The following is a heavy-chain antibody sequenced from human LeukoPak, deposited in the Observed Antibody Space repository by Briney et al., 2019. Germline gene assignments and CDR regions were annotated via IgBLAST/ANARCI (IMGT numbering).Heavy chain of an antibody. CDR1: GYTFTGYY. V-gene: IGHV1-2*02. D-gene: IGHD6-13*01. CDR3: ARSSRGAVRLPGIAAAGRLYYFDY. CDR2: INPNSGGT. Sequence: ASVKVSCKASGYTFTGYYMHWVRQAPGQGLEWMGWINPNSGGTNYAQKFQGRVTMTWDTSIRTAYMELSRLRSNDTAVYYCARSSRGAVRLPGIAAAGRLYYFDYWGQGTLVTVSS. J-gene: IGHJ4*02.